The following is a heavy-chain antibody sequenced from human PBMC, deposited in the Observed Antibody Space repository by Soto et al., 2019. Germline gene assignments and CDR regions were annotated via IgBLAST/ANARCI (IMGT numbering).Heavy chain of an antibody. CDR1: GGSISSSSYY. J-gene: IGHJ6*03. CDR3: ARHSTAAGTRSHYYYYMDV. CDR2: IYYSGST. Sequence: QLQLQESGPGLVKPSETLSLTCTVSGGSISSSSYYWGWIRQPPGKGLEWIGSIYYSGSTYYNPSLKSRVTISVDTSKNHFSLKLSSVTAADTAVYYCARHSTAAGTRSHYYYYMDVWGKGTTVTVSS. V-gene: IGHV4-39*01. D-gene: IGHD6-13*01.